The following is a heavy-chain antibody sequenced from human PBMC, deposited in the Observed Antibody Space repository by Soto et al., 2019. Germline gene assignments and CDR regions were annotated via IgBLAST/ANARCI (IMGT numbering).Heavy chain of an antibody. Sequence: QVQLQESGPGLVKPSQTLSLTCTVSGGSINSGAYCWSWIRQHPGKGLEWIGYIYSNGGTNYNPSLRSRLTISLDMSETQFTLKLSSVTAADTAIYYCARTHHYDTGGSRFWFDPWGLGTLVTVSS. D-gene: IGHD3-22*01. CDR1: GGSINSGAYC. CDR3: ARTHHYDTGGSRFWFDP. CDR2: IYSNGGT. V-gene: IGHV4-31*03. J-gene: IGHJ5*02.